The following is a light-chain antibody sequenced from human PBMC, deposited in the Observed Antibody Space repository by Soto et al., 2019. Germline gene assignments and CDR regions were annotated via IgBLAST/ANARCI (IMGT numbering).Light chain of an antibody. CDR3: SSYTASSTLI. CDR2: DVS. Sequence: QSALTQPASVSGSPGQSITLSCTGTSSDVGGHNYVSWYQQHPGKAPKLMIYDVSNPPSGVSNRLSGSKSGNTACLTISGRQAEDEADYYCSSYTASSTLIFGGGTKLTVL. CDR1: SSDVGGHNY. V-gene: IGLV2-14*01. J-gene: IGLJ2*01.